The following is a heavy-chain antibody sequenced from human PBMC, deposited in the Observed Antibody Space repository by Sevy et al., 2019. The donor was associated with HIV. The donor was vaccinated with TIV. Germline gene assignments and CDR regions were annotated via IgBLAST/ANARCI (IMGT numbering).Heavy chain of an antibody. V-gene: IGHV4-34*01. CDR2: INHNGST. J-gene: IGHJ4*02. Sequence: SETLSLTCAVYGGSFSGYYWSWIRQPPGKGLEWIGEINHNGSTNYNPSPKSRVTITVDTSTNQFSPKLSSVTAADTAVYYCARAKSSGWDQGFDYWGQGTLVTVSS. CDR1: GGSFSGYY. CDR3: ARAKSSGWDQGFDY. D-gene: IGHD6-19*01.